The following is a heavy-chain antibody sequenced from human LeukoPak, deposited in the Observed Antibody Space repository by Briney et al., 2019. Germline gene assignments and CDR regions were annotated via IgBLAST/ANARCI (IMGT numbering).Heavy chain of an antibody. D-gene: IGHD3-22*01. CDR1: GYSISSGYY. V-gene: IGHV4-38-2*01. CDR3: ARMGVSYYYDSSTYFPTAFDV. Sequence: SETLSLFCDVSGYSISSGYYWGWIRQSPGEGLEWIATIFHSGSIYYNPSLKSRVTLSVDTSKNQFTLKLNSVTAADTAMYYCARMGVSYYYDSSTYFPTAFDVWGQGTMVSVS. CDR2: IFHSGSI. J-gene: IGHJ3*01.